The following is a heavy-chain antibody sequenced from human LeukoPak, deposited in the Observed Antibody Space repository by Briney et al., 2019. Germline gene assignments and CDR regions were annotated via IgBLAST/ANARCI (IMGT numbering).Heavy chain of an antibody. J-gene: IGHJ4*02. V-gene: IGHV1-2*06. CDR1: GYTFTGYY. D-gene: IGHD3-3*01. CDR2: INPNSGST. Sequence: VASVKLSCKASGYTFTGYYMHWMRQAPGQGLEWMGRINPNSGSTNYAQKFQGRVTMTRDTSISSAYMELSRLRSDDTAVYYCARLYFIGGDYGGQGTLVTVSS. CDR3: ARLYFIGGDY.